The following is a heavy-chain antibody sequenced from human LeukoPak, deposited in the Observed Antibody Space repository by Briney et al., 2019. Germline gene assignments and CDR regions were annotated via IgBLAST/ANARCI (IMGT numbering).Heavy chain of an antibody. V-gene: IGHV4-59*08. Sequence: ETLSLTCTVSGGSISSYYWSWIRQPPGKGLEWIGYIYYSGSTNYNPSLKSRVTISVDTSKNQFSLKLSSVTAADTAVYYCARQYDHGMDVWGQGTTVTVSS. CDR1: GGSISSYY. CDR3: ARQYDHGMDV. CDR2: IYYSGST. D-gene: IGHD3-16*01. J-gene: IGHJ6*02.